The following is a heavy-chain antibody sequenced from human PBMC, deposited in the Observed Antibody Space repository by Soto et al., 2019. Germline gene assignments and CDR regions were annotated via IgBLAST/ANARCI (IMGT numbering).Heavy chain of an antibody. CDR1: GYSFTRYD. J-gene: IGHJ5*02. CDR2: MNPKSGNK. V-gene: IGHV1-8*01. Sequence: QVQLVQSGAEVKKPGASVKVSCRASGYSFTRYDINWVRQATGQGLEWMGWMNPKSGNKGYAQKFQGRVTMTMDTSISTAYMELSSLRSEDTAVYYCARAAASLDPWGQGTMVTVSS. D-gene: IGHD6-25*01. CDR3: ARAAASLDP.